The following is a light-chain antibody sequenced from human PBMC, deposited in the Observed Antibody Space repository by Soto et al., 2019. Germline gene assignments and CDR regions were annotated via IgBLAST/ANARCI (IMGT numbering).Light chain of an antibody. CDR2: AAY. Sequence: DIQMTQAPSSLSASVGDRVTITCRARQDISTYLAWYQKKPGKVPKLLLSAAYTLQSGVPPRLSGSGSGTDFTLNIGSLQPEDVATYDCQKYDNAPLTCGGGTNVEIK. V-gene: IGKV1-27*01. J-gene: IGKJ4*01. CDR3: QKYDNAPLT. CDR1: QDISTY.